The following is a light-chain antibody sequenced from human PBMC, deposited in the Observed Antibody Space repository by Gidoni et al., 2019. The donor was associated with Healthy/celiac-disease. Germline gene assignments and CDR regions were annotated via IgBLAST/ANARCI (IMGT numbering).Light chain of an antibody. V-gene: IGKV1-39*01. CDR2: AAS. CDR3: QQSYSTPMYT. J-gene: IGKJ2*01. CDR1: HSISSY. Sequence: IQMPPSPSSLSASIGDRVTITCRASHSISSYLNWYQQKPGKAPKLLIYAASSLQSGVPSRFSGSGSGTDFTLTISSLQPEDFATYYCQQSYSTPMYTFGQGTKLEIK.